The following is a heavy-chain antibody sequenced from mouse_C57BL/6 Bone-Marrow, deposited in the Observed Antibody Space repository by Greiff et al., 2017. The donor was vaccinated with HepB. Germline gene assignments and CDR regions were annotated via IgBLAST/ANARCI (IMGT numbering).Heavy chain of an antibody. Sequence: QVQLQQSGPELVKPGASVKISCKASGYSFTSYYIHWVKQRPGQGLEWIGWIYPGSGNTKYNEKFKGKATLTADTSSSTAYMQLSSLTSEDSAVYYCARRDYSDFDYWGQGTTLTVSS. CDR3: ARRDYSDFDY. CDR2: IYPGSGNT. J-gene: IGHJ2*01. V-gene: IGHV1-66*01. CDR1: GYSFTSYY. D-gene: IGHD2-12*01.